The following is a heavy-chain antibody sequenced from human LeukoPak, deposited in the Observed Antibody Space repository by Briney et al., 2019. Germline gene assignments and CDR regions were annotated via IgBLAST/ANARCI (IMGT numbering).Heavy chain of an antibody. CDR1: GFTFSSYG. CDR2: IWYDGSNK. CDR3: ARDLGSGWYDIYYGMDV. V-gene: IGHV3-33*08. J-gene: IGHJ6*02. Sequence: PGRSLRLSCAASGFTFSSYGMHWVRQAPGKGLEWVAVIWYDGSNKYYADSVKGRFTISRDNSKNTLYLQMNSLRAEDTAVYYCARDLGSGWYDIYYGMDVWGQGTTVTVSS. D-gene: IGHD6-19*01.